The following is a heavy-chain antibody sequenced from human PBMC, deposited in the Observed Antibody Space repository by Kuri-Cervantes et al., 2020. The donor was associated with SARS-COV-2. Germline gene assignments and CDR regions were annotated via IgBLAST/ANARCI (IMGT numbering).Heavy chain of an antibody. Sequence: GSLRLSCTVSGGSISSSSYYWGWIRQPPGKGLEWIGSIYYSGSTYYNPSLKSRVTISVDKSKNQFSLKLSSVTAADTAVYYCARVGCSSTSCYSYCYYGMDVWGQGTTVTVSS. CDR2: IYYSGST. CDR1: GGSISSSSYY. V-gene: IGHV4-39*07. J-gene: IGHJ6*02. CDR3: ARVGCSSTSCYSYCYYGMDV. D-gene: IGHD2-2*01.